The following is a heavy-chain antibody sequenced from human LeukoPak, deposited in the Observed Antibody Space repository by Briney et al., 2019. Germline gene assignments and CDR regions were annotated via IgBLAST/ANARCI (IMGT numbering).Heavy chain of an antibody. CDR2: IYYSGST. CDR1: GGSISSYY. D-gene: IGHD5-18*01. CDR3: ARVQGYSYDFDP. Sequence: SETLSLTCTLSGGSISSYYWSWIRQPPGKGLKWIEYIYYSGSTNYNPSLKSRVTISVDTSKNQFSLKLSSVTAADTAVYYCARVQGYSYDFDPWGQGTLVTVSS. V-gene: IGHV4-59*01. J-gene: IGHJ5*02.